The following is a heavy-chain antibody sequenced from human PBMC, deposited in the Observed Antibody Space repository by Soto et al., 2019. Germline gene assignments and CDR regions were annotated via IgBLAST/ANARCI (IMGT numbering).Heavy chain of an antibody. V-gene: IGHV1-18*01. CDR1: GYTFTSYG. CDR3: ARDYDFWSGFDYYYYGMDV. Sequence: ASVKVSCKASGYTFTSYGISWVRQAPGQGLEWMGWISAYNGNTNYAQKLQGRVTMTTDTSTSTAYMELRSLRSDDTAVYYCARDYDFWSGFDYYYYGMDVWGQGPTVTVSS. CDR2: ISAYNGNT. J-gene: IGHJ6*02. D-gene: IGHD3-3*01.